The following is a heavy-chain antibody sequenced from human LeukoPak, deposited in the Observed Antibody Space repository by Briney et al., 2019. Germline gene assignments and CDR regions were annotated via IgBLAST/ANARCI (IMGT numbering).Heavy chain of an antibody. CDR2: IKSKTDGGTT. CDR3: TTDDSYGSGSYQPFDY. J-gene: IGHJ4*02. D-gene: IGHD3-10*01. Sequence: PGGSLRLSCAASGFTFSNAWMSWVRQAPWKGLEWVGRIKSKTDGGTTDYAAPVKGRFTISRDDSKNTLYLQMNSLKTEDTAVYYCTTDDSYGSGSYQPFDYWGQGTLVTVSS. CDR1: GFTFSNAW. V-gene: IGHV3-15*01.